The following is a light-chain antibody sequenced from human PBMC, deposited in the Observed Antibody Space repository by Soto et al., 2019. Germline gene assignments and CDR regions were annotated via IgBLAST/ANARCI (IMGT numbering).Light chain of an antibody. CDR2: EVT. J-gene: IGLJ1*01. Sequence: QSVLTQPASVSASPGQSITISCTGTGSDVGGYDYVSWYQQCPGKAPTLMIYEVTNRPSGVSHRFSGSKSGNTASLTISGLQAEDEADYYCCSYSHTHSPNVFGTGTKVTVL. V-gene: IGLV2-14*01. CDR3: CSYSHTHSPNV. CDR1: GSDVGGYDY.